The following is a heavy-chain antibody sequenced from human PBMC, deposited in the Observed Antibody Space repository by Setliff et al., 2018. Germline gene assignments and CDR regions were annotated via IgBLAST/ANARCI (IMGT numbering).Heavy chain of an antibody. CDR1: GGTFSSYD. D-gene: IGHD3-9*01. CDR2: SIPILGTP. V-gene: IGHV1-69*06. J-gene: IGHJ3*02. CDR3: ARGTANMYDLLPGYGAFDI. Sequence: SVKVSCKASGGTFSSYDISWVRQAPGQGLEWMGRSIPILGTPNYAQKFQGRVTITADKSPGTAYMELSSLRSEDTAVYYCARGTANMYDLLPGYGAFDIWGQGTMVTVSS.